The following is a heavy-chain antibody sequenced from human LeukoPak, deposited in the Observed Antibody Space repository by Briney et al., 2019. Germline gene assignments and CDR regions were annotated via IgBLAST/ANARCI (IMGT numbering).Heavy chain of an antibody. J-gene: IGHJ4*02. Sequence: ASVKVSCKASGYTFTDYYVHWVRQPPGQGLEWMGWINPNSGGTEYAQNFQGRVTMTRDTSISTAYMELSRLRSDDTAVYYCARERREFFDYWGQGTLVIVSS. CDR2: INPNSGGT. D-gene: IGHD3-10*01. CDR1: GYTFTDYY. V-gene: IGHV1-2*02. CDR3: ARERREFFDY.